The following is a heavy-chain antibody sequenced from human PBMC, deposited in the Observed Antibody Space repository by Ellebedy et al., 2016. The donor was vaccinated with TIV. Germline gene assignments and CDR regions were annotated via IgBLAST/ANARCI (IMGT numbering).Heavy chain of an antibody. CDR1: GGSISSYY. V-gene: IGHV4-30-4*01. D-gene: IGHD3-22*01. CDR3: ARDLGYYDSSGPYWYFDL. CDR2: IYYSGST. J-gene: IGHJ2*01. Sequence: SETLSLXXTVSGGSISSYYWSWIRQPPGKGLEWIGYIYYSGSTYYNPSLKSRVTISVDTSKNQFSLKLSSVTAADTAVYYCARDLGYYDSSGPYWYFDLWGRGTLVTVSS.